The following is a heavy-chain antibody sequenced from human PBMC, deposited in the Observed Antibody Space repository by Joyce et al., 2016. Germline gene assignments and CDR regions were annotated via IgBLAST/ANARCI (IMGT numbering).Heavy chain of an antibody. Sequence: EVQLVQSGAEVKKPGESLKISCKGSANSFTNYWIGWVRQMPGKGLEWVGNIHPGDSDTRYSPSFQGQVTMSVDKSISTAYLQWRSLKASDSAIYYCARGDTVIYIRAFDIWGQGTMVTVSS. J-gene: IGHJ3*02. CDR2: IHPGDSDT. D-gene: IGHD2-21*01. CDR1: ANSFTNYW. V-gene: IGHV5-51*01. CDR3: ARGDTVIYIRAFDI.